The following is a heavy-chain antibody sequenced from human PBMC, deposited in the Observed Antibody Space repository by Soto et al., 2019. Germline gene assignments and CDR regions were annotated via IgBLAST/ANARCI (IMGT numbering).Heavy chain of an antibody. CDR2: IHASGNT. Sequence: LSLTCSVSGGSLNNFYWNWIRQTAGKGLEWIGRIHASGNTNYNPSLKSRATLSVDTSKNQFSLKVRSVTAADTAVYYCARSSHKESWFDARGQGPLVTVSS. D-gene: IGHD6-19*01. V-gene: IGHV4-4*07. CDR1: GGSLNNFY. J-gene: IGHJ5*02. CDR3: ARSSHKESWFDA.